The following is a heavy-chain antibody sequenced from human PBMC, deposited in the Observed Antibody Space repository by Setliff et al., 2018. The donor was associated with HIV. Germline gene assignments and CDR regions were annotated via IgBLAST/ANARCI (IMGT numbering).Heavy chain of an antibody. J-gene: IGHJ4*02. CDR2: INHSGSD. D-gene: IGHD6-19*01. CDR3: ARGTKYSSGCSRGDY. Sequence: SETLSLTCTVYGGSFTGYNWSWIRQPPGKGLEWIGEINHSGSDNYNPSLKTRVIVSVDTSKKQFSLKLNSVTHADTAVSYCARGTKYSSGCSRGDYWGQGTLVTVSS. V-gene: IGHV4-34*01. CDR1: GGSFTGYN.